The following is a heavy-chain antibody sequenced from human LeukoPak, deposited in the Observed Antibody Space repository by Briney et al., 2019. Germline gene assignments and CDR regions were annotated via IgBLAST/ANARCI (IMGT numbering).Heavy chain of an antibody. J-gene: IGHJ4*02. CDR1: GGTFSSYD. D-gene: IGHD2-2*01. V-gene: IGHV1-69*06. CDR2: IMAMFGKA. Sequence: SVKVSCKASGGTFSSYDISWVRQAPGQGLEWMGGIMAMFGKANYAQKFQGRVTTTADKATSTAYMELSSLRSEDTAVYYCAGGRTDIVVVPATLRNYYFDYWGQGTLVTVSS. CDR3: AGGRTDIVVVPATLRNYYFDY.